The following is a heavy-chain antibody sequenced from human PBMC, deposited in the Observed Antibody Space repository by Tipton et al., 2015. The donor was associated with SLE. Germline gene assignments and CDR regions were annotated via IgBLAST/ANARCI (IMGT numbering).Heavy chain of an antibody. CDR1: GGSISSSSYY. V-gene: IGHV4-39*07. CDR3: ARRGCSGGSCYSPFDY. CDR2: IYYSGST. J-gene: IGHJ4*02. Sequence: TLSLTCTVSGGSISSSSYYWGWIRQPPGKGLEWIGRIYYSGSTYYNPSLKSRVTISVDTSKNQFSLKLSSVTAADTAVYYCARRGCSGGSCYSPFDYWGQGTLVTVSS. D-gene: IGHD2-15*01.